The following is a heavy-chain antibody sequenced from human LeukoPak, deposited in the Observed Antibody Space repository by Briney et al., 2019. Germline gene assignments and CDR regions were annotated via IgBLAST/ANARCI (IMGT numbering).Heavy chain of an antibody. CDR3: ARRGAATIPYYYYYGMDV. V-gene: IGHV1-2*02. Sequence: GASVKVSCKASGYTFTGHYMHWVRQAPGQGLEWMGWINPNSGGTNYAQKFQGRVTMTRDTSISTAYMELSRLRSDDTAVYYCARRGAATIPYYYYYGMDVWGQGTTVTVSS. CDR2: INPNSGGT. CDR1: GYTFTGHY. D-gene: IGHD5-12*01. J-gene: IGHJ6*02.